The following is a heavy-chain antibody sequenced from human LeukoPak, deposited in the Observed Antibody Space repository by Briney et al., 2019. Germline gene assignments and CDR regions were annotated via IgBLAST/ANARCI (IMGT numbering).Heavy chain of an antibody. CDR3: ARDWLAGYYYYYMDV. V-gene: IGHV1-2*02. J-gene: IGHJ6*03. CDR1: GYTFTGYY. Sequence: ASVKVSCKASGYTFTGYYMHWVRQAPGQGLEWMGWINPNSGGTNYAQKFQGRVTMTRDTSISTAYMELSRLRSDDTAVYYCARDWLAGYYYYYMDVWGKGTTVTVSS. D-gene: IGHD5-12*01. CDR2: INPNSGGT.